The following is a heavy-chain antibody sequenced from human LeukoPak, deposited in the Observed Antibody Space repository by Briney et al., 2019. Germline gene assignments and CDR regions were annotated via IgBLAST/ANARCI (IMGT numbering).Heavy chain of an antibody. CDR1: GFTFSSYA. CDR2: ISGSGGST. Sequence: GGSLRLSCTASGFTFSSYAMSWVRQAPGKGLEWVSAISGSGGSTYYADSVKGRFTISRDNSKNTLYLQMNSLRAEDTAVYYCANHYGSRSYETLDYWGQGTLVTVSS. V-gene: IGHV3-23*01. D-gene: IGHD3-10*01. J-gene: IGHJ4*02. CDR3: ANHYGSRSYETLDY.